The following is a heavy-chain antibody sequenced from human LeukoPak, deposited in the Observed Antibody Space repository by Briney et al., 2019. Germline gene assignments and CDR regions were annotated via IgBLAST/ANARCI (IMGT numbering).Heavy chain of an antibody. J-gene: IGHJ4*02. Sequence: PSETLSLTCTVSGDSISSGSYYWSWIRQPAGKGLEWIRRIYTSGSTNYNPSLKSRVTISVDTSKNQFSLKLSPVTAADTAVYYCARGGEVYFDYWGQGTLVTVSS. V-gene: IGHV4-61*02. D-gene: IGHD3-10*01. CDR2: IYTSGST. CDR1: GDSISSGSYY. CDR3: ARGGEVYFDY.